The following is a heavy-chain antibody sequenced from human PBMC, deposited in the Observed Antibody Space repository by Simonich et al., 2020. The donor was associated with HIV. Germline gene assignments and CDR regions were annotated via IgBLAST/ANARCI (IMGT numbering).Heavy chain of an antibody. D-gene: IGHD3-9*01. J-gene: IGHJ4*02. CDR1: GYSFTSYW. CDR3: VSRAEDILTGSGGGGYFDY. CDR2: IYPGDSYT. Sequence: EMQLVQSGAEVKKPGESLKISCKGSGYSFTSYWIGWVRQMPGKGLEWMGIIYPGDSYTRYSPDVQGQGTISADKSISTAYLQWSSLKASDTAMYYCVSRAEDILTGSGGGGYFDYWGQGTLVTVSS. V-gene: IGHV5-51*03.